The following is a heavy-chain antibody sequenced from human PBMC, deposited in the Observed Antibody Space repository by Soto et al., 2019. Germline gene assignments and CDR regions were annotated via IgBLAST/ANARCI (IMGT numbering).Heavy chain of an antibody. CDR1: GFTFSNYG. D-gene: IGHD6-13*01. CDR2: ISGGGEYV. CDR3: ATDGAAGAAMGV. Sequence: GGSLRLSCAASGFTFSNYGMNWARQSPGKGLEWVSSISGGGEYVGYADSLKGRLTISRDNAKKSLYLQLNSLTADDTAVYYCATDGAAGAAMGVWGQGTTVTVSS. V-gene: IGHV3-21*01. J-gene: IGHJ6*02.